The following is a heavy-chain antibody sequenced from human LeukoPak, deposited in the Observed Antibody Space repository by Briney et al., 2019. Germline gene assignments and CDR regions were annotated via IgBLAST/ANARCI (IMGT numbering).Heavy chain of an antibody. CDR2: IYYSGST. V-gene: IGHV4-59*01. CDR1: GVSISSYY. CDR3: ARVRYHYYYYGMDV. D-gene: IGHD1-1*01. Sequence: SETLSLTCTVSGVSISSYYWSWIRQPPGKGLEWIGYIYYSGSTNYNPSLKSRVTISVDASKNQFSLKLSSVTAADTAVYYCARVRYHYYYYGMDVWGQGTMVTVSS. J-gene: IGHJ6*02.